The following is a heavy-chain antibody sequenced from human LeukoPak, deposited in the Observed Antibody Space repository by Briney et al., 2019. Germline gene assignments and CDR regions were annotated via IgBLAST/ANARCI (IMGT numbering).Heavy chain of an antibody. CDR1: GGSISSYY. CDR2: IYYSGST. J-gene: IGHJ2*01. CDR3: SRHFSSVDWYFDL. V-gene: IGHV4-59*08. D-gene: IGHD4-23*01. Sequence: SETLSLTCTVSGGSISSYYWSWIRQPPGKGLEWIGYIYYSGSTNYNPSLKSRGTISLDTSKNQFSLQLSSMPAAETAVFYCSRHFSSVDWYFDLWGRGTLVTVSS.